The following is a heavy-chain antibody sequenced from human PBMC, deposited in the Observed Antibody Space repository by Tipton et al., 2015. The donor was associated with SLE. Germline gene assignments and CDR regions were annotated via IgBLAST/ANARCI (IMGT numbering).Heavy chain of an antibody. V-gene: IGHV4-38-2*02. J-gene: IGHJ3*02. CDR1: GYSISNGFH. Sequence: TLSLTCTVSGYSISNGFHWAWLRQPPGKGLEWIGSIHHSGSTYYNPSLKSRVTISVDTSKNQFSLKLSSVTAADTAVYYCAGVSRDAFEIWGQGTMVTVSS. CDR2: IHHSGST. CDR3: AGVSRDAFEI. D-gene: IGHD5/OR15-5a*01.